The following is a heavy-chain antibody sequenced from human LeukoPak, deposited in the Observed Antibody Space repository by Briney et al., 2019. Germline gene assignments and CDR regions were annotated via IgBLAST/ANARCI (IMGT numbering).Heavy chain of an antibody. CDR2: ISYDGSNK. Sequence: GGSLRLSCAASGFTFSSYAMHWVRQAPGKGLEWVAVISYDGSNKYYADSVKGRFTISRDNSKNTLYLQMNSLRAEDTAVYYCARDFNLPGLWFGDRSTRQPGYWGQGTLVTVSS. CDR1: GFTFSSYA. D-gene: IGHD3-10*01. CDR3: ARDFNLPGLWFGDRSTRQPGY. V-gene: IGHV3-30-3*01. J-gene: IGHJ4*02.